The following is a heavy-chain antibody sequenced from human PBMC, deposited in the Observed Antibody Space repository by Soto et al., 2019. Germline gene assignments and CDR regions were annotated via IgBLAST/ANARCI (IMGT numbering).Heavy chain of an antibody. CDR1: GYTFTSYA. CDR2: INAANGDT. D-gene: IGHD1-26*01. CDR3: GRSVVEATGDILSNAMDV. Sequence: QVQLVQSGAEVKKPGASVQVSCKASGYTFTSYALHWVRQARGERPEWMGWINAANGDTKYSKKFQGRVTITRDTSASTGYMELSSLRFEDTAVYYGGRSVVEATGDILSNAMDVWGQGTTVTVSS. V-gene: IGHV1-3*01. J-gene: IGHJ6*02.